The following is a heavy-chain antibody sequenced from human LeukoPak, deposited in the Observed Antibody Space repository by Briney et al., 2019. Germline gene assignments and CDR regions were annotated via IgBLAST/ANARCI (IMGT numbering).Heavy chain of an antibody. CDR3: ARENELRFDY. Sequence: GGSLRLSCAASGFTFSSYSMNWVRQAPGKGLEWVSYISSSSSTIYYADSVKGRFTISRDNAKNSLYLQMNSLRAEDTAVYYCARENELRFDYWGQGTLVTVSS. CDR2: ISSSSSTI. D-gene: IGHD1-26*01. CDR1: GFTFSSYS. J-gene: IGHJ4*02. V-gene: IGHV3-48*01.